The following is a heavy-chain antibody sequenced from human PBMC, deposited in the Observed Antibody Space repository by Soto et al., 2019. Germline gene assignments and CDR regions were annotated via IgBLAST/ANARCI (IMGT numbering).Heavy chain of an antibody. CDR3: ARRKWFGEVSGLDY. D-gene: IGHD3-10*01. J-gene: IGHJ4*02. Sequence: SETLSLTCAVYGGSFSGYYWSWIRQPPGKGLEWIGEINHSGSTNYNPSLKSRVTISVDTSKNQFSLKLSSVTAADTAVYYCARRKWFGEVSGLDYWGQGTLVTVSS. CDR2: INHSGST. CDR1: GGSFSGYY. V-gene: IGHV4-34*01.